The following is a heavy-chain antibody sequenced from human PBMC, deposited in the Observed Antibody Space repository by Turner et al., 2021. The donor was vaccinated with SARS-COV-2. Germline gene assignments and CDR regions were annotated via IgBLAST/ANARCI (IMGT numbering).Heavy chain of an antibody. J-gene: IGHJ2*01. CDR1: AFTFSSYV. CDR3: ARDTGDFDL. Sequence: QVQLVESGGGVVKPGRSLRLSCAASAFTFSSYVMHWVRQAPGKGREWVAVISYDGSNKYYADSVKGRFTISRDNSKNTLDLQMNSLRAEDTAVYYCARDTGDFDLWGRGTLVTVSS. V-gene: IGHV3-30-3*01. D-gene: IGHD3-10*01. CDR2: ISYDGSNK.